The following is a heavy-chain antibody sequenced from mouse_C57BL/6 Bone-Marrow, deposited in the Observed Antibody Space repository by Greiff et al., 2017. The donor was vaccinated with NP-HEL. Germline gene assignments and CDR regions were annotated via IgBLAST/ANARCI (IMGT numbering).Heavy chain of an antibody. CDR2: INPYNGGT. CDR1: GYTFTDYY. J-gene: IGHJ4*01. V-gene: IGHV1-19*01. D-gene: IGHD1-1*01. CDR3: ARRGLRAMDY. Sequence: EVKLVESGPVLVKPGASVKMSCKASGYTFTDYYMNWVKQSHGKSLEWIGVINPYNGGTSYNQKFKGKATLTVDKSSSTAYMELNSLTSEDSAVYYCARRGLRAMDYWGQGTSVTVSS.